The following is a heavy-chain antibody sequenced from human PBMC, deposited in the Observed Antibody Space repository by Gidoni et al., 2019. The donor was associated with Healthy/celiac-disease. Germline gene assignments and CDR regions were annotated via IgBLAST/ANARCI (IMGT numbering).Heavy chain of an antibody. CDR3: ARRGAPRYCSSTRCYTKVGLPDV. Sequence: QVQLQQWGAGLLKPSETLSLTFPVYGGSFRGYYLSWICQPPGKGLEWIGEINHSGSTNYNPSLKSRVTISVDTSKNQFSLKLSSVTAADTAVYYCARRGAPRYCSSTRCYTKVGLPDVWGQGTTVTVSS. CDR2: INHSGST. J-gene: IGHJ6*02. CDR1: GGSFRGYY. V-gene: IGHV4-34*01. D-gene: IGHD2-2*02.